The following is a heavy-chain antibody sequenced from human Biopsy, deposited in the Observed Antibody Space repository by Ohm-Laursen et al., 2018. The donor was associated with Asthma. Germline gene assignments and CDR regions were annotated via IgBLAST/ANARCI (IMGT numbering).Heavy chain of an antibody. CDR1: GYTFNRAG. D-gene: IGHD3-10*01. Sequence: ASVKVSCKTSGYTFNRAGITWVRQAPGQGLEWMGWISVYNGNTKVAQKLQDRVTMITDTSTSTAYMELGSLRSDDTAVYFCARAVDYSHYYGIDVWGQGTTVTVS. V-gene: IGHV1-18*01. J-gene: IGHJ6*02. CDR2: ISVYNGNT. CDR3: ARAVDYSHYYGIDV.